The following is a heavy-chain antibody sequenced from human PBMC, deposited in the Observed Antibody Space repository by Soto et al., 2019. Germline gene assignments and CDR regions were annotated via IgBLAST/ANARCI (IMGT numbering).Heavy chain of an antibody. V-gene: IGHV3-33*01. CDR2: IWYDGSNK. D-gene: IGHD4-17*01. Sequence: QVQLVESGGGVVQPGRSLRLSCAASGFTFSSYGMHWVRQATGKGLEWVAVIWYDGSNKYYADSVKGRFTISRDNSKNTLYLQMNSLRAEDTAVYYCARRDLVTTGAFDYWGQGTLVTVSS. CDR1: GFTFSSYG. J-gene: IGHJ4*02. CDR3: ARRDLVTTGAFDY.